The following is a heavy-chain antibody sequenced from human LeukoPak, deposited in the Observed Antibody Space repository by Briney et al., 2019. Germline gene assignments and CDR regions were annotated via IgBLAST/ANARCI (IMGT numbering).Heavy chain of an antibody. Sequence: GGSLRLSCAASGFTFSNAWMNWVRQAPGKGLEWVGRIKSKAYGGTIDYAAPVKGRYTISRDDSKNTLYLQMNSLKTEDTAVYYCTTDYGSSISSSYYSGMDVWGQGTTVTVSS. V-gene: IGHV3-15*07. CDR1: GFTFSNAW. CDR2: IKSKAYGGTI. J-gene: IGHJ6*02. D-gene: IGHD2-21*01. CDR3: TTDYGSSISSSYYSGMDV.